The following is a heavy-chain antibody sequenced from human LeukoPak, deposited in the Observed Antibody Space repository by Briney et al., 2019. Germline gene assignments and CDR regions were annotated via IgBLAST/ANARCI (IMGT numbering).Heavy chain of an antibody. Sequence: GASVKVSCKASGYTFSSYGISWVRQTPGQGLEWMGWISGYNGNTKYYAQKLQGRVTMTTDTSTSTAYMELRSLRSDDTAVYYCARDTKRSRARWENLGFDPWGQGTLVTVSS. D-gene: IGHD1-26*01. CDR3: ARDTKRSRARWENLGFDP. CDR1: GYTFSSYG. V-gene: IGHV1-18*01. CDR2: ISGYNGNT. J-gene: IGHJ5*02.